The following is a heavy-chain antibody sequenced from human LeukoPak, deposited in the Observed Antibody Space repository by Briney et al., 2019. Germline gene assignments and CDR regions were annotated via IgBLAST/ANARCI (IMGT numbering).Heavy chain of an antibody. CDR1: GFTFSSYA. CDR3: ARPRSYRGYSGYDKGDYFDY. CDR2: ISGSGGST. Sequence: GGSLRLSCAASGFTFSSYAMSWVRQAPGKGLEWVSAISGSGGSTYYADSVKGRFTISRDSARNSLYLQMNSLRAEDTAVYYCARPRSYRGYSGYDKGDYFDYWGQGTLVTVSS. V-gene: IGHV3-23*01. J-gene: IGHJ4*02. D-gene: IGHD5-12*01.